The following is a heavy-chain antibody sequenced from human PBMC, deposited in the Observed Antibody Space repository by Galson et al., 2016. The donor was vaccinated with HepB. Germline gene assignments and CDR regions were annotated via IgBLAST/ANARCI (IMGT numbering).Heavy chain of an antibody. CDR1: GFTVSSDY. V-gene: IGHV3-53*01. CDR3: VQGSTAPAV. Sequence: SLRLSCATSGFTVSSDYMSWVRQAPGKGLEWVSLIYIGGNTYYGNSVRGRFTISRDNSKNTLYLQMNSLRAEDTALYYCVQGSTAPAVWGKGTPVTVST. CDR2: IYIGGNT. D-gene: IGHD2-2*01. J-gene: IGHJ6*04.